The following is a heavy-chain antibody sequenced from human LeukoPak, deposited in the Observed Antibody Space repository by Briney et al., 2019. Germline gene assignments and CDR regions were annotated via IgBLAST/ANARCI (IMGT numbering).Heavy chain of an antibody. CDR1: GYTFTNYH. CDR3: ARGWTEYYYGMDV. Sequence: EASVKVSCKASGYTFTNYHMHWVRQAPGQGLEWMGIMNPSGSSPRYAQKFQGRVTMTRDTFTSIDYMELSSLRSDDTAVYYCARGWTEYYYGMDVWGQGTTVTVS. J-gene: IGHJ6*02. V-gene: IGHV1-46*01. CDR2: MNPSGSSP. D-gene: IGHD3-16*01.